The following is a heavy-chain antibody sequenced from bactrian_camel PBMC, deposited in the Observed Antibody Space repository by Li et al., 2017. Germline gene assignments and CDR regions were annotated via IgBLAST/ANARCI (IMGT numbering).Heavy chain of an antibody. D-gene: IGHD4*01. CDR3: LADRSISGRLCYTRLWNSPYNY. CDR2: INSGGSTTT. Sequence: QLVESGGGLVQPGGSLRLSCVASGFTVSSFWMSWVRRAPGKGLEWVSSINSGGSTTTLYAESVKGRFTISRDNAKNTVYLQMNSLKPEDTAMYYCLADRSISGRLCYTRLWNSPYNYRGQGTQVTVS. CDR1: GFTVSSFW. V-gene: IGHV3S25*01. J-gene: IGHJ4*01.